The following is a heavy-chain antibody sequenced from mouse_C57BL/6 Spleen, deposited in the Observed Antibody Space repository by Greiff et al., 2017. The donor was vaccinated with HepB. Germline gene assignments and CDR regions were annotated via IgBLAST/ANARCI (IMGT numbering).Heavy chain of an antibody. V-gene: IGHV1-19*01. J-gene: IGHJ4*01. CDR3: ARNGGNLTMDY. Sequence: EVQLQQSGPVLVKPGASVKMSCKASGYTFTDYYMNWVKQSHGKSLEWIGVINPYNGGTSYNQKFKGKATLTVDKSSITAYMELNSLTSEDSAVYYCARNGGNLTMDYWGQGTSVTVSS. CDR2: INPYNGGT. CDR1: GYTFTDYY. D-gene: IGHD1-1*02.